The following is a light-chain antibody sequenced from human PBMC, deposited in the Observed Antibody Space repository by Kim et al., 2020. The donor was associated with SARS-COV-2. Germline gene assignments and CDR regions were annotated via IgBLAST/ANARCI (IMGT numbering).Light chain of an antibody. V-gene: IGKV3-20*01. J-gene: IGKJ3*01. CDR3: QESHTPPFT. Sequence: SPGERATLSCRANEQIVNTHLAWYQQKPGQAPRLLIFGASSRTTGIPDRFRGSGSGTDFTLTITRVEPEDFAVYYCQESHTPPFTFGPGTKVDIK. CDR2: GAS. CDR1: EQIVNTH.